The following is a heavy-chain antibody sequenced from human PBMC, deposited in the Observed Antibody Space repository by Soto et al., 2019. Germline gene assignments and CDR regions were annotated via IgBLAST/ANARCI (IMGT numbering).Heavy chain of an antibody. D-gene: IGHD3-16*01. J-gene: IGHJ6*02. V-gene: IGHV3-53*01. CDR3: AKVPRGDYVWGSYPPLGLDV. CDR2: IYSSGTT. Sequence: EVQLVESGGGLIQPGGSLRLSCTASGFTVSGNYMTWVRQAPGKGLEWVSLIYSSGTTYYAESVKGRFTISRDSAKNVFYLQMNSLRAEDTAMYYCAKVPRGDYVWGSYPPLGLDVWGQGTTVTVAS. CDR1: GFTVSGNY.